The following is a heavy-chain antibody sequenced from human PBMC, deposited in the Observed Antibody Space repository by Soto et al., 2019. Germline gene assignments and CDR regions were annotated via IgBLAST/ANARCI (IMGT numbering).Heavy chain of an antibody. CDR2: VNSDGSTT. Sequence: EVQLVESGGGLVQPGGSLGLSCATSGFTFYNHWMHWVRQAPGKGLVWVSRVNSDGSTTNYADSVMGRFTISRDNAKNTVYLQMNSLRAEDTAVYYCARGLRGLYGLDVWGQGTPITVSS. CDR3: ARGLRGLYGLDV. V-gene: IGHV3-74*01. J-gene: IGHJ6*02. CDR1: GFTFYNHW. D-gene: IGHD2-21*01.